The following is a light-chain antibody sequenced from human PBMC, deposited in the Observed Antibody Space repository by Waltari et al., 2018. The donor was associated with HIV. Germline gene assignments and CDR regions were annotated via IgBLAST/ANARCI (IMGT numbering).Light chain of an antibody. J-gene: IGLJ2*01. CDR3: ATWADRPSGPVV. V-gene: IGLV1-47*01. CDR1: SSN. Sequence: QSVLTQQPSASGTPGQRVTISCSGSSSNVHWYQKLPGTAPKLLIFRNNQRASGVPDRFSGSKSGTSASLVISGLRSEDEADYYCATWADRPSGPVVFGGGTKVTVL. CDR2: RNN.